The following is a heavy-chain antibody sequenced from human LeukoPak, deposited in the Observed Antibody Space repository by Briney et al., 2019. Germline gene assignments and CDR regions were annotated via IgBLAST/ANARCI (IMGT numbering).Heavy chain of an antibody. CDR1: GFTSSSYW. CDR3: ARDMELQRMDY. CDR2: ISGDGTAR. D-gene: IGHD1-7*01. Sequence: PGGSLRLSCAASGFTSSSYWMHWVRQVPGKGLVWVSRISGDGTARNYADPVKGRFTISRDNSKNTLYLQMNSLRAEDTAVYYCARDMELQRMDYWGQGTLVTVSS. J-gene: IGHJ4*02. V-gene: IGHV3-74*01.